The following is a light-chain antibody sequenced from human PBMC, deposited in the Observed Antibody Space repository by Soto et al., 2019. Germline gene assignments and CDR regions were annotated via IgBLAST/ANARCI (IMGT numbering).Light chain of an antibody. CDR2: AAS. J-gene: IGKJ4*01. CDR1: QSISKY. CDR3: QHCHSTPLT. Sequence: DLQMTQSPPSLSASVGDRVTITCRASQSISKYLNWYQQKPGKAPNLLIHAASSLQSGVPSRFSGSGSGTDFPLTISSLHPEDFATYSCQHCHSTPLTFGEGTNVEIK. V-gene: IGKV1-39*01.